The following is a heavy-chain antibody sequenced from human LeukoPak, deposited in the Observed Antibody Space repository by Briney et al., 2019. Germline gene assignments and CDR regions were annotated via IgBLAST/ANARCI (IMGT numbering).Heavy chain of an antibody. CDR2: IYTSGST. D-gene: IGHD2-2*01. CDR1: GGSISSGSYY. J-gene: IGHJ4*02. Sequence: SQTLSLTCTVSGGSISSGSYYWSWIRQPAGKGLEWIGRIYTSGSTNYNPSLKSRVTISVDTSKNQFSLKLSSVTAADTAVYYCARGCSSTSCYSQTFDYWGQGTLVTVSS. V-gene: IGHV4-61*02. CDR3: ARGCSSTSCYSQTFDY.